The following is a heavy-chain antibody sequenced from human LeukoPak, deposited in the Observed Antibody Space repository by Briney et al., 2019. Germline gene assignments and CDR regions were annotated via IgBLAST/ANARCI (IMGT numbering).Heavy chain of an antibody. CDR1: GYTFTSYG. CDR3: ARDTAVAGTLWFDP. V-gene: IGHV1-18*01. Sequence: EASVKVSRKASGYTFTSYGISWVRQAPGQGLEWMGWISAYNGNTNYAQKLQGRVTMTTDTSTSTAYMELRSLRSDDTAVYYCARDTAVAGTLWFDPWGQGTLVTVSS. D-gene: IGHD6-19*01. J-gene: IGHJ5*02. CDR2: ISAYNGNT.